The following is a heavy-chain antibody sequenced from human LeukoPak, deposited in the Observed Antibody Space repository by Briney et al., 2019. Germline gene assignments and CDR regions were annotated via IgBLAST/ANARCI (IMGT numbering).Heavy chain of an antibody. J-gene: IGHJ5*02. CDR3: ARGSITMVRGVFANWFDP. V-gene: IGHV4-34*01. D-gene: IGHD3-10*01. Sequence: SETLSLTCAVYGGSFSGYYWSWLRQPPGKGLEWIGEINHSGSTNYNPSLKSRVTISVDTSKNQFSLKLSSVTAADTAVYYCARGSITMVRGVFANWFDPWGQGTLVTVSS. CDR2: INHSGST. CDR1: GGSFSGYY.